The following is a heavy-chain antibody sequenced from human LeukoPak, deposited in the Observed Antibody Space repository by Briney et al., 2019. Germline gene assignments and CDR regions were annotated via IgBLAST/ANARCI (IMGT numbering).Heavy chain of an antibody. CDR3: TRDQFASSGHSDY. CDR1: GFTFGDYG. CDR2: IRSKAYGGTT. Sequence: PGRSLRLSCTASGFTFGDYGMSWVRQAPGKGLEWVGFIRSKAYGGTTEYAASVKGRFTISRDDSKSIAYLQMNSLKTEDTAVYYCTRDQFASSGHSDYWGQGTLVTVSS. V-gene: IGHV3-49*04. J-gene: IGHJ4*02. D-gene: IGHD6-19*01.